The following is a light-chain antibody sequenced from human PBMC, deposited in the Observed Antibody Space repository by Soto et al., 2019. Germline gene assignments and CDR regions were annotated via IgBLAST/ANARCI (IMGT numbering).Light chain of an antibody. V-gene: IGKV1-39*01. Sequence: DIKMTRSPSSLSASVGDRVTITCRASQSISSYLNWYQQKPGKAPKLLIYAASSLQSGVPSRFSGSGSGTDFTLTISSLQPEDFATYYCQQSYSTPPTFGQGTKVDIK. CDR3: QQSYSTPPT. J-gene: IGKJ1*01. CDR1: QSISSY. CDR2: AAS.